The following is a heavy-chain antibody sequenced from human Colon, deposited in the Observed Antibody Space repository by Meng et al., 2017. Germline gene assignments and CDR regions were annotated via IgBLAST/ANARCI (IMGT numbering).Heavy chain of an antibody. CDR1: GRSCSSGDC. CDR3: ARVGPGELPNFFDP. D-gene: IGHD1-7*01. V-gene: IGHV4-4*02. CDR2: IDQTGNT. J-gene: IGHJ5*02. Sequence: VQGGVSELEVVEPWGALVRPSAVPGRSCSSGDCCSWVRQPAGKGLEWIAEIDQTGNTNYNPSLKSRVTISVDKSKNPFTLKLSFMTAADTAVYYCARVGPGELPNFFDPWGQGTLVTVSS.